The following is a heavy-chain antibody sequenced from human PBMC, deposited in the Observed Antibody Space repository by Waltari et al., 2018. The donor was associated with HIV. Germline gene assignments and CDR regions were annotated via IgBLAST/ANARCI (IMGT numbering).Heavy chain of an antibody. CDR1: GGSFSGYY. CDR3: ARGWWPDYGGNSGYFDY. V-gene: IGHV4-34*01. CDR2: INHSGST. J-gene: IGHJ4*02. D-gene: IGHD4-17*01. Sequence: QVQLQQWGAGLLKPSETLSPTCAVYGGSFSGYYWSWIRQPPGKGLEWIGEINHSGSTNYNPSLKSRVTISVDTSKNQFSLKLSSVTAADTAVYYCARGWWPDYGGNSGYFDYWGQGTLVTVSS.